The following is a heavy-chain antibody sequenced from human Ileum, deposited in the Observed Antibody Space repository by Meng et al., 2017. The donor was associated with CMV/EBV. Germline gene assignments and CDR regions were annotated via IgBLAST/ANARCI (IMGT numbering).Heavy chain of an antibody. J-gene: IGHJ5*02. V-gene: IGHV4-59*01. CDR1: GGSISGYY. Sequence: GSLRLSCTVSGGSISGYYWSWIRQPPGKGLEWIGYIYYSGTTNYNPSPKSRVTISVDTSKNHFSLKLSSVTAADTAVYYCARGWMAGIQRNWFDPWGQGTLVTVSS. CDR2: IYYSGTT. CDR3: ARGWMAGIQRNWFDP. D-gene: IGHD5-24*01.